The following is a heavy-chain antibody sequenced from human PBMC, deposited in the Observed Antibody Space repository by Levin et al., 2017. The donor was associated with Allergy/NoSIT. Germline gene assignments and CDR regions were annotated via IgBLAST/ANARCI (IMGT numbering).Heavy chain of an antibody. CDR2: ISAYNGNT. D-gene: IGHD3-9*01. CDR3: ARSEGYYDILTGQDAFDI. Sequence: ASVKVSCKASGYTFTSYGISWVRQAPGQGLEWMGWISAYNGNTNYAQKLQGRVTMTTDTSTSTAYMELRSLRSDDTAVYYCARSEGYYDILTGQDAFDIWGQGTMVTVSS. J-gene: IGHJ3*02. V-gene: IGHV1-18*01. CDR1: GYTFTSYG.